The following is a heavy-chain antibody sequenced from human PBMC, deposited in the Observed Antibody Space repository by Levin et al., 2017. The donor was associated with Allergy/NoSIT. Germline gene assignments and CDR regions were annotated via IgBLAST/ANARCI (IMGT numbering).Heavy chain of an antibody. CDR1: GFPFSNYV. CDR2: ISSPSATI. D-gene: IGHD6-13*01. Sequence: HSGGSLRLSCAASGFPFSNYVMNWVRQAPGKGLEWVAYISSPSATIYYADSVKGRFTISRDNAKNSLYLQMNSLRDDDTAVYYCVGYSSSWATFDYWGQGSLVSVSS. V-gene: IGHV3-48*02. J-gene: IGHJ4*02. CDR3: VGYSSSWATFDY.